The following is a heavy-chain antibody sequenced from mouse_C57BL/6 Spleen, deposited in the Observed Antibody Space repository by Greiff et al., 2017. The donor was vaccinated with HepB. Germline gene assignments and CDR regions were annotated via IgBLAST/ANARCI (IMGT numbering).Heavy chain of an antibody. Sequence: VHVKQSGAELVKPGASVKLSCTASGFNIKDYYMHWVKQRTEQGLEWIGRIDPEDGETKYAPKFQGKATITADTSSNTAYLQLSSLTSEDTAVYYCASPLYSNYVFAYWGQGTLVTVSA. CDR2: IDPEDGET. J-gene: IGHJ3*01. CDR1: GFNIKDYY. CDR3: ASPLYSNYVFAY. V-gene: IGHV14-2*01. D-gene: IGHD2-5*01.